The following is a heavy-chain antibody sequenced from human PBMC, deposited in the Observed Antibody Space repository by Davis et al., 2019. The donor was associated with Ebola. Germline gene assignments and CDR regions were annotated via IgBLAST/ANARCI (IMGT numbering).Heavy chain of an antibody. CDR1: GFTFSSYA. CDR3: AKVELSGY. J-gene: IGHJ4*02. D-gene: IGHD1-26*01. CDR2: ISYDGSNK. Sequence: GGSLRLSCAASGFTFSSYAMHWVRQAPGKGLEWVAVISYDGSNKYYADSVKGRFTISRDNSKNTLYLQMNSLRAEDTAVYYCAKVELSGYWGQGTLVTVSS. V-gene: IGHV3-30-3*01.